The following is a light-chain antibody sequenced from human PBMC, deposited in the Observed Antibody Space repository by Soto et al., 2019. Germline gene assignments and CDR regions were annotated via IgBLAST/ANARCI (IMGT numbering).Light chain of an antibody. CDR2: AAS. CDR3: RQSYSTQA. Sequence: DIQMTQSPSSLSASVGDRVTITCRASQSISSYLNWYQQKPGKAPKLLIYAASSLQSGVPSRFSGSGSGTDFTLTISSLQPEDFATYYCRQSYSTQAFGPGNKVDIK. J-gene: IGKJ3*01. V-gene: IGKV1-39*01. CDR1: QSISSY.